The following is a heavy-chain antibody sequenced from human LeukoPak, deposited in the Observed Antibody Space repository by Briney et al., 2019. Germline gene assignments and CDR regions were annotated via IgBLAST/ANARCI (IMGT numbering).Heavy chain of an antibody. V-gene: IGHV3-23*01. Sequence: PGGSLRLSCVASGFTFSNFAMTWVRQAPGEGLEWVSTIGGGGDGTYYADSVKGRFTISRDESKNTLYLQMNSLRAEDTAVYYCAKGDFWSGYLYYFDYWGQGTLVTVSS. D-gene: IGHD3-3*01. CDR2: IGGGGDGT. J-gene: IGHJ4*02. CDR3: AKGDFWSGYLYYFDY. CDR1: GFTFSNFA.